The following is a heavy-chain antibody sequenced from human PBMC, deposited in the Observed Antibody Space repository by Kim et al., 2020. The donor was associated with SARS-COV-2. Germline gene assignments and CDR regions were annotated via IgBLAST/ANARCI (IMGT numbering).Heavy chain of an antibody. D-gene: IGHD5-18*01. V-gene: IGHV3-21*01. CDR1: GFNFSTYT. CDR2: ITTGSTYI. CDR3: ARDHLDTLFDP. Sequence: GGSLRLSCAASGFNFSTYTMNWVRQAPGKVLEWVSSITTGSTYIDYADSVRGRFTISRDNAKNSLYLQMNSLRAEDTAVYYCARDHLDTLFDPWREGAGDPVS. J-gene: IGHJ5*02.